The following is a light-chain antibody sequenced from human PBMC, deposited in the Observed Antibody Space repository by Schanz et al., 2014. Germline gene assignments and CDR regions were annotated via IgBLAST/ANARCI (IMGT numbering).Light chain of an antibody. CDR3: MQALQTPRYT. V-gene: IGKV2-28*01. CDR2: LGS. J-gene: IGKJ2*01. CDR1: QSLLHGNGYNY. Sequence: DIVMTQSPLSLPVTPGEPASISCRSSQSLLHGNGYNYLDWYLQKPGQSPQLLIYLGSNRASGVPDRFSGSGSGTDFTLKISRVEAEDVGVYYCMQALQTPRYTFGQGTKLEIK.